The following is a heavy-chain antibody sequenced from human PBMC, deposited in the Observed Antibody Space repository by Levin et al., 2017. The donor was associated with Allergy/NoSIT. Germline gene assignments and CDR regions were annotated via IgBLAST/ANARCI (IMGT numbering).Heavy chain of an antibody. V-gene: IGHV1-8*01. CDR2: MNPNSGNT. CDR3: ARALSRIAARRPQGYYYDGMDV. CDR1: GYTFTSYD. D-gene: IGHD6-6*01. J-gene: IGHJ6*02. Sequence: ASVKVSCKASGYTFTSYDINWVRQATGQGLEWMGWMNPNSGNTGYAQKFQGRVTMTRNTSISTAYMELSSLRSEDTAVYYCARALSRIAARRPQGYYYDGMDVWGQGTTVTVSS.